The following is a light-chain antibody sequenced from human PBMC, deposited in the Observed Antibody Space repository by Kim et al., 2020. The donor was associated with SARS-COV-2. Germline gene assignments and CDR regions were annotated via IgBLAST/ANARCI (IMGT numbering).Light chain of an antibody. J-gene: IGLJ2*01. CDR2: EDY. CDR1: SGTIASNS. Sequence: GETVTSSCTSSSGTIASNSVHWYQQRPGSAPTTVIYEDYHKPSGAPAPFSVSIDSSSNSATLTISGLKTDDEADYYCQSFDGTNVVFGGGTQLTVL. V-gene: IGLV6-57*02. CDR3: QSFDGTNVV.